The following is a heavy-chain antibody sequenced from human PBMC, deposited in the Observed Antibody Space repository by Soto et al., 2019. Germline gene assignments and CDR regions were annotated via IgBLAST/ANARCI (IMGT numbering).Heavy chain of an antibody. D-gene: IGHD3-3*01. CDR2: ISHSGATK. V-gene: IGHV3-11*01. CDR1: GFTFNDYS. Sequence: QVQLVESGGGLVMPGGSLRLSCAASGFTFNDYSINWIRQAPGKGLEFVSFISHSGATKYYADSVRGRFTVSRDSAKTSLYLELHNLRVEDTAIYYCAREGPARMYGAVIIPWFDPWGQGTLVTVSS. CDR3: AREGPARMYGAVIIPWFDP. J-gene: IGHJ5*02.